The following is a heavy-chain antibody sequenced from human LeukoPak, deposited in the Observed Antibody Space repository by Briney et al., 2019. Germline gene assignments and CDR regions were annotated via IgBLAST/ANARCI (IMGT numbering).Heavy chain of an antibody. V-gene: IGHV4-34*01. CDR3: ARHSRTYYDILTGPYGGYFDY. Sequence: SETLSLTCAVYGGSSSNYHWSWIRQPPGKGLEWIGEINHSGSTNYNPSLKSRVTISVDTSKNQFSLKLSSVTAADTAVYYCARHSRTYYDILTGPYGGYFDYWGQRILVTVSS. CDR2: INHSGST. CDR1: GGSSSNYH. D-gene: IGHD3-9*01. J-gene: IGHJ4*02.